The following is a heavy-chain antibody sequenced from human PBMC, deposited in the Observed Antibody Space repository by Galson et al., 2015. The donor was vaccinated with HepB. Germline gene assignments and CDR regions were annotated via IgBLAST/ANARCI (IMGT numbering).Heavy chain of an antibody. D-gene: IGHD2-2*01. CDR3: ATLPDIAVVQAADRLGYYYMDV. V-gene: IGHV3-11*01. CDR2: ISSSGSTI. J-gene: IGHJ6*03. CDR1: GFTFSGYY. Sequence: SLRLSCAASGFTFSGYYMSWIRQAPGKGLEWVSYISSSGSTIYYADSVKGRFTISRDNAKNSLYLQMNSLRAEDTAVYYCATLPDIAVVQAADRLGYYYMDVWGKGTTVTVSS.